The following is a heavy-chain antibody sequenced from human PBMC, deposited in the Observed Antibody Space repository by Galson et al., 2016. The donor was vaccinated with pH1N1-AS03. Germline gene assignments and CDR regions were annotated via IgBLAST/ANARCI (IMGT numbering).Heavy chain of an antibody. D-gene: IGHD1-1*01. Sequence: SVKVSCKASGYTFTTYGIIWMRQAPRQGLEWMGFIRANSGDNNYSQKFQDRIFMTTDRSTSTAYMELRSLSSDDTAVYYCARDEDNWNAAEGYSYKYSLDVWGQGTTVTVSS. CDR1: GYTFTTYG. V-gene: IGHV1-18*04. CDR2: IRANSGDN. CDR3: ARDEDNWNAAEGYSYKYSLDV. J-gene: IGHJ6*02.